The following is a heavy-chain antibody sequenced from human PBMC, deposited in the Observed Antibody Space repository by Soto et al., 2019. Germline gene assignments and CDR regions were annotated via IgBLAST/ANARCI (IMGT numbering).Heavy chain of an antibody. CDR2: IYYSGTT. D-gene: IGHD1-26*01. CDR1: GYSISSSNW. V-gene: IGHV4-28*01. Sequence: PSETLSLTCAVSGYSISSSNWWGWIRQPPGKGLEWIGYIYYSGTTYYNPSLKSRVTMSVDTSKNQFSLKLTSVTAVDTAVYYCARREIQGLIDYWGQGTLVTVPS. CDR3: ARREIQGLIDY. J-gene: IGHJ4*02.